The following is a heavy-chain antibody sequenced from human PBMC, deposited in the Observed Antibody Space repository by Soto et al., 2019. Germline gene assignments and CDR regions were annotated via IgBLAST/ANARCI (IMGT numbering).Heavy chain of an antibody. J-gene: IGHJ4*02. D-gene: IGHD2-2*01. V-gene: IGHV3-21*01. CDR2: ISSSSSYI. CDR1: GFTFSSYS. Sequence: EVQLVESGGGLVKPGGSLRLSCAASGFTFSSYSMNWVRQAPGKGLEWVSSISSSSSYIYYADSVKGRFTISRDNAKNSLYLQMNSLRAEDTAVYYCAGGRGGYCSSTSCYLMSYWGQGILVTVSS. CDR3: AGGRGGYCSSTSCYLMSY.